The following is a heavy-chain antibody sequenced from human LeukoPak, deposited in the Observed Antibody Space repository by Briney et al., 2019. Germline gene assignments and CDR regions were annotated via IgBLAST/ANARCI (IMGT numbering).Heavy chain of an antibody. Sequence: GRSLRLSCAASGFTFSSYAMHWVRQAPGKGLEWVAVISYDGSNKYYADSVKGRFTISRDNSKNTLYLQMNSLRAEDTAVYYCATSSYIGFDYWGQGTLVTVSS. V-gene: IGHV3-30-3*01. D-gene: IGHD2-15*01. CDR3: ATSSYIGFDY. J-gene: IGHJ4*02. CDR1: GFTFSSYA. CDR2: ISYDGSNK.